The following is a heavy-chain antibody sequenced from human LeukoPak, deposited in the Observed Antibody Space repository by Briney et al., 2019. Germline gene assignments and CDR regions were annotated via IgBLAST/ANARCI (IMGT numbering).Heavy chain of an antibody. D-gene: IGHD4-11*01. J-gene: IGHJ4*02. V-gene: IGHV3-23*01. CDR3: AKRSTVTTSPIDY. CDR2: ISGSGGST. Sequence: PGGSLRLSCAVSGFTFSSYAMSWVRQAPGKGLEWVSAISGSGGSTYYADSVKGRFTIPRDNSKNTLYLQMNSLRAEDTAVYYCAKRSTVTTSPIDYWGQGTLVTVSS. CDR1: GFTFSSYA.